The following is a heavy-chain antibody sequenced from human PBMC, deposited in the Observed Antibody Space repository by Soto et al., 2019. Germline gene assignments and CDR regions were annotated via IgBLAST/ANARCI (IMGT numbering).Heavy chain of an antibody. V-gene: IGHV1-69*01. CDR2: IIPIFGTA. Sequence: QVKLVQSGAEVKKPGSSVKVSCKASGGTFSSYAISWVRQAPGQGLEWMGGIIPIFGTANYAQKFQGRVTITADESTSTAYMDLSSLRSEDTAVYYCARSGRGDTAMVIIFFYWGQGTLVTVSS. D-gene: IGHD5-18*01. CDR3: ARSGRGDTAMVIIFFY. J-gene: IGHJ4*02. CDR1: GGTFSSYA.